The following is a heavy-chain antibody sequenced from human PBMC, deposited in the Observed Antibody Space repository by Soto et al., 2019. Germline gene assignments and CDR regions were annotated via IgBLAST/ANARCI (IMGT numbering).Heavy chain of an antibody. D-gene: IGHD2-15*01. CDR2: ISGSGVST. J-gene: IGHJ4*02. V-gene: IGHV3-23*01. Sequence: PVASLRLSCAASGFTFSSYAMSWVRQAPGKGLEWVSVISGSGVSTYYADSVKGRFTISRDNSQNTLYLQMNSLRAEDTAVYYCAKEVAVVAANPFDYWGQGTLVTVSS. CDR1: GFTFSSYA. CDR3: AKEVAVVAANPFDY.